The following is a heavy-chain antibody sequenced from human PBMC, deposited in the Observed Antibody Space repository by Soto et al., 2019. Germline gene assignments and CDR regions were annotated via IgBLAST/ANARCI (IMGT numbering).Heavy chain of an antibody. V-gene: IGHV4-39*01. Sequence: SETLSLTCTVASGSISSSNYYWGWIRQPPGKGLEWIGSIYYTGSAYHNPSLKSRVTISVDTSKNQFSLKLSSVTAADTAVYYCARHLVVAATWGLNWFDPWGQGTLVTVSS. D-gene: IGHD2-15*01. CDR3: ARHLVVAATWGLNWFDP. CDR1: SGSISSSNYY. CDR2: IYYTGSA. J-gene: IGHJ5*02.